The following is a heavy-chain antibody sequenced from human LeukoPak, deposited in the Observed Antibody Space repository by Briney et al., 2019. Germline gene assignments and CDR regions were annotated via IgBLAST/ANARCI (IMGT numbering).Heavy chain of an antibody. CDR2: IIPIFGTA. Sequence: SVKVSCKASGGTFSSYAISWVRQAPGQGLEWMGGIIPIFGTANYAQKFQGRVTITADKSTSTAYMELSSLRSEDTAVYYCARVAYDFWSGYPIGDFDPWGQGTLVIVSS. CDR1: GGTFSSYA. D-gene: IGHD3-3*01. J-gene: IGHJ5*02. CDR3: ARVAYDFWSGYPIGDFDP. V-gene: IGHV1-69*06.